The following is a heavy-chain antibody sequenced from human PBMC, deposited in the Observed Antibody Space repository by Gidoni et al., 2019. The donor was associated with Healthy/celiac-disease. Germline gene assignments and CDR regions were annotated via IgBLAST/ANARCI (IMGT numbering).Heavy chain of an antibody. J-gene: IGHJ4*02. D-gene: IGHD3-22*01. Sequence: QVQLQESGPGLVKPSGTLSLTCAVSGGSISSSNWWSWVRQPPGKGLEWIGEIYHSGSTNYNPSLKSRVTISVDKSKNQFSLKLSSVTAADTAVYYCATQNTYLDSSGYYYAPIDYWGQGTLVTVSS. CDR3: ATQNTYLDSSGYYYAPIDY. CDR2: IYHSGST. CDR1: GGSISSSNW. V-gene: IGHV4-4*02.